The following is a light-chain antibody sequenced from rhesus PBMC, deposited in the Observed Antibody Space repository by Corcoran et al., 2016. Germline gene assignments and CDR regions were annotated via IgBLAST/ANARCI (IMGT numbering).Light chain of an antibody. J-gene: IGKJ4*01. Sequence: EIVMTQSPATLSLSPGERATLSCRASQSVSSSLAWYQPKPGQAPRLLIYGASSRATGFPARFRGSGSGTDLPLTISSLGPEDFAVYYCQQYSNWLTFGGGTRVEIK. V-gene: IGKV3-42*02. CDR3: QQYSNWLT. CDR1: QSVSSS. CDR2: GAS.